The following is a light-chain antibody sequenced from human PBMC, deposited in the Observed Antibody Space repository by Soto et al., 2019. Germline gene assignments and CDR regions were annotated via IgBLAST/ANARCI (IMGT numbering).Light chain of an antibody. J-gene: IGLJ3*02. CDR1: SSNIGAGYD. CDR2: GNS. CDR3: QSYDSSLSGPWV. V-gene: IGLV1-40*01. Sequence: QPVLTQPPSVSGAPGQRVTISCTGSSSNIGAGYDVHWYQQLPGTAPKLLIYGNSNRPSGVPDRFSGSKSGTSASLAITGLQAEDEADYYYQSYDSSLSGPWVFGGGTKLTVL.